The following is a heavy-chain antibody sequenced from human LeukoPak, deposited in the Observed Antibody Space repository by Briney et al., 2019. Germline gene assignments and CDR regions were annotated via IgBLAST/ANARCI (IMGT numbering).Heavy chain of an antibody. V-gene: IGHV1-69*06. CDR1: GGTFSSYA. CDR3: ARDESPVIYDSSGYYLYNYYYYGMDA. J-gene: IGHJ6*02. CDR2: IIPIFGTA. Sequence: GASVKVSCKASGGTFSSYAISWVRQAPGQGLEWMGGIIPIFGTANYAQKFQGRVTITADKSTSTAYMELSSLRSEDTAVYYCARDESPVIYDSSGYYLYNYYYYGMDAWGQGTTVTVSS. D-gene: IGHD3-22*01.